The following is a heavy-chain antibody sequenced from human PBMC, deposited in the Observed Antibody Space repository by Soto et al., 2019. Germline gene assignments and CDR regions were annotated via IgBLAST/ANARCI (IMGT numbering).Heavy chain of an antibody. CDR3: ARSPRSSPYFDY. CDR1: GYTSSNFW. D-gene: IGHD6-13*01. CDR2: IYPGDHET. J-gene: IGHJ4*02. Sequence: GESLKISCQSSGYTSSNFWIGWVRQLPGKGHEWMGIIYPGDHETRYSPSFHGKVTISADRSINTAYLQWNSLEASDTAFYFCARSPRSSPYFDYWGQGALVTVSS. V-gene: IGHV5-51*01.